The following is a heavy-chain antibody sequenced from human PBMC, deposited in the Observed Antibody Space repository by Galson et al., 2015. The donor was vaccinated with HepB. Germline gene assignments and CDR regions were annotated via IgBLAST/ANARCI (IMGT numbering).Heavy chain of an antibody. CDR2: IFWDDDK. CDR3: AHYTSSSQSYYLDS. D-gene: IGHD6-6*01. J-gene: IGHJ4*01. Sequence: PALVKPTQTLSLTCSFSGFSLNTPGMGVGWTRQPPGKALEWLALIFWDDDKRYNSSLKTRLTITKDTSRNQVVLTLINMDPLDTATYYCAHYTSSSQSYYLDSLGHRTLVTVSS. CDR1: GFSLNTPGMG. V-gene: IGHV2-5*02.